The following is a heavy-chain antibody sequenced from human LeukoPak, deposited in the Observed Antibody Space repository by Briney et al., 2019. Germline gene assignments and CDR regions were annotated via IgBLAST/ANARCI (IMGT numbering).Heavy chain of an antibody. CDR2: ISAYNGNT. CDR3: ARYDYVWGSYRPIDY. Sequence: ASVKVSCXASGYTFTSYGISWVRQAPGQGLEWMGWISAYNGNTNYAQKLQGRVTMTTDTSTSTAYMELRSLRSDDTAVYYCARYDYVWGSYRPIDYWGQGTLVTVSS. J-gene: IGHJ4*02. D-gene: IGHD3-16*02. V-gene: IGHV1-18*01. CDR1: GYTFTSYG.